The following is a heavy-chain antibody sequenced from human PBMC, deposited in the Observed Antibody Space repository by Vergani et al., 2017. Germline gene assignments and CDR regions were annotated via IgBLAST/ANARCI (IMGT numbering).Heavy chain of an antibody. CDR3: TSHVPGGDGACLHFDH. CDR1: ESSFISNE. J-gene: IGHJ4*02. CDR2: INPIDSKI. V-gene: IGHV5-51*03. D-gene: IGHD2-21*01. Sequence: EVMLVQSGAEVKKPGESLKISCKYSESSFISNEIAWVRQMSGKGLQWMGNINPIDSKIAYSPSFQGQAIMSLDKSITTAYLQWRSLKASDTAIYYCTSHVPGGDGACLHFDHWGQGTQVTVSS.